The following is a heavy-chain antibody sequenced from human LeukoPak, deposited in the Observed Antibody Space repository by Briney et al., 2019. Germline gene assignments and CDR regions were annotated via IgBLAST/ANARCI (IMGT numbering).Heavy chain of an antibody. D-gene: IGHD3-22*01. CDR2: IYYSGST. J-gene: IGHJ4*02. Sequence: SETLSLACTVSGGSISTYYWSWIRQPPGKGLEWIGYIYYSGSTNYNPSLKSRVTISIDTSKNQFSLKLSSVTAADTAVYYCARGNWEVITPDYWGQGTLVTVSS. CDR1: GGSISTYY. V-gene: IGHV4-59*01. CDR3: ARGNWEVITPDY.